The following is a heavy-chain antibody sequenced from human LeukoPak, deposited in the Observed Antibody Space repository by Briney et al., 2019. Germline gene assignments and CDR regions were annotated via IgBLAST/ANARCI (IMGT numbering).Heavy chain of an antibody. CDR2: MNPNSGNT. Sequence: APVKVSCKASGYTFNNYDINWVRQAPGQGLEWMGWMNPNSGNTGYAQKFQGRFTLTRVTFISTAYMELSSPGSDDTAVYYCVRAMAPLDTFNYQYAMDVWGQGTMVTVSS. CDR3: VRAMAPLDTFNYQYAMDV. D-gene: IGHD5-24*01. J-gene: IGHJ6*02. V-gene: IGHV1-8*01. CDR1: GYTFNNYD.